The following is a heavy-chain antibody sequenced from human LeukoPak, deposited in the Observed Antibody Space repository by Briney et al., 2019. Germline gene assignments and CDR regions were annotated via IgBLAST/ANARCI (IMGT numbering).Heavy chain of an antibody. CDR2: ISGSGGGT. CDR1: GFSFSSYA. V-gene: IGHV3-23*01. Sequence: QPGGSLRLSCAASGFSFSSYAMSWVRQAPGKGLEWVSAISGSGGGTYYADSVKGRFTISRDNSKNTLYLQMNSLRAEDTAVYYCARDRCGGGSCYGFDYWGQGTLVTVSS. J-gene: IGHJ4*02. CDR3: ARDRCGGGSCYGFDY. D-gene: IGHD2-15*01.